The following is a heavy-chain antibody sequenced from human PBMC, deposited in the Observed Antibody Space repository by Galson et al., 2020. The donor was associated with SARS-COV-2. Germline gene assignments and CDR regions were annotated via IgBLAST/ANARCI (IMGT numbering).Heavy chain of an antibody. CDR2: IKSKTDGGTT. J-gene: IGHJ4*02. CDR1: GFTFSNAW. Sequence: GRSLRLSCAASGFTFSNAWMSWVRQAPGKGLEWVGRIKSKTDGGTTDYAAPVKGRFTISRDDSKNTLYLQMNSLKTEDTAVYYCTTEHYYDSSGYPYYFDYWGQGTLVTVSS. V-gene: IGHV3-15*01. CDR3: TTEHYYDSSGYPYYFDY. D-gene: IGHD3-22*01.